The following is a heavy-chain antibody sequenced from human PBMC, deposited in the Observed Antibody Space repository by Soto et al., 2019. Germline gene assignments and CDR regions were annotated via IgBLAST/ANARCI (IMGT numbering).Heavy chain of an antibody. CDR1: GFTFSSYA. CDR3: AKDPQWLVAYYFDY. J-gene: IGHJ4*02. Sequence: PGGSLRLSCSASGFTFSSYAMHWVRQAPGKGLEYVSAISSNGGSTYYADSVKGRFTISRDNSKNTLYLQMNSLRAEDTAVYYCAKDPQWLVAYYFDYWGQGTLVTVSS. V-gene: IGHV3-64*04. CDR2: ISSNGGST. D-gene: IGHD6-19*01.